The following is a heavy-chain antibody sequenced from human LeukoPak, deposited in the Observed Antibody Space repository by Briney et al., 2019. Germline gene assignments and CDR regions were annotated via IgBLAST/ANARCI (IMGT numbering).Heavy chain of an antibody. CDR1: GGSFSGYY. V-gene: IGHV4-34*01. CDR2: INHSGST. J-gene: IGHJ6*03. CDR3: ARVYKGGYCSGGSCPYGNYYYYYYMDV. Sequence: PSETLSLTCAVYGGSFSGYYWSWIRQPPGKGLEWIGEINHSGSTNYNPSLKSRVTISVDTSKNQFSLKLSSVTAADTAVYYCARVYKGGYCSGGSCPYGNYYYYYYMDVWGKGTTVTVSS. D-gene: IGHD2-15*01.